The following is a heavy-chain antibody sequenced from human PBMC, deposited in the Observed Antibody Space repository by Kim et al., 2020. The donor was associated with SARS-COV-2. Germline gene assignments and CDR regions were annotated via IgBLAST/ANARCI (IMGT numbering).Heavy chain of an antibody. Sequence: ADSVKGRLHIPRDNSKNTLYLQMNGLRAEDTAVYYCARERGGSSYCGLDVWGQGTTVTVSS. J-gene: IGHJ6*02. D-gene: IGHD1-26*01. V-gene: IGHV3-30*01. CDR3: ARERGGSSYCGLDV.